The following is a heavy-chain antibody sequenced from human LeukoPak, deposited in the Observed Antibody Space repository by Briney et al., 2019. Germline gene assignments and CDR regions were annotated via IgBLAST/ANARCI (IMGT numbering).Heavy chain of an antibody. CDR2: ISSSSSSYI. CDR3: ARGPSGYHNT. D-gene: IGHD5-12*01. J-gene: IGHJ4*02. V-gene: IGHV3-21*01. Sequence: GSLRLSCAASGFTFSNYAMHWVRQAPGKGLEWVSSISSSSSSYIYYADSVKGRFTISRDNAKNSLYLQMNSLRAEDTAVYYCARGPSGYHNTGGQGTLVTVSS. CDR1: GFTFSNYA.